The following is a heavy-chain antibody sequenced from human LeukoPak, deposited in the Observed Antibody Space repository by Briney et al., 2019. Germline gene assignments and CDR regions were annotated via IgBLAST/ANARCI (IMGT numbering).Heavy chain of an antibody. J-gene: IGHJ1*01. CDR3: AGSQHRTRDFQH. CDR2: IKQDGNEK. CDR1: GFTFSSYS. V-gene: IGHV3-7*01. Sequence: GGSVRLSCAASGFTFSSYSISWVRQAPGKGLEWVANIKQDGNEKYYVDSVKGRFTISRDNAKNSLYLQMNSLRAEDTAVYYCAGSQHRTRDFQHWGQGTQVTVSS. D-gene: IGHD2-2*01.